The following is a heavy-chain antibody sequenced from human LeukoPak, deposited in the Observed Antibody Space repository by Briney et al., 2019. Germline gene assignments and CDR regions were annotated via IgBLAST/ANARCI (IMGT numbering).Heavy chain of an antibody. CDR3: ARDLMWGSNTLGY. CDR2: INPNTGVT. CDR1: VYSFILYY. D-gene: IGHD2-8*01. Sequence: ASVTVSFMSSVYSFILYYFFWVRQAPGQGLGWMGWINPNTGVTNSAQKLQGRVTMSRDKSISTAYMELNRLTSDDTAVYYCARDLMWGSNTLGYWGQGTLVTVSP. V-gene: IGHV1-2*02. J-gene: IGHJ4*02.